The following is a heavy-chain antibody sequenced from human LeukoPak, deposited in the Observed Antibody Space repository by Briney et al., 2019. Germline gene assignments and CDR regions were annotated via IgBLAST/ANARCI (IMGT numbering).Heavy chain of an antibody. CDR3: ASSPRGYYGSGRGHLDY. V-gene: IGHV1-3*01. Sequence: ASVKVSRKASGYTFTSYAMHWVRQAPGQGLEWMGWINAGNGNTKYSQKFQGRVTITRDTSASTAYMELSSLRSEDTAVYYCASSPRGYYGSGRGHLDYWGQGTLVTVSS. CDR2: INAGNGNT. CDR1: GYTFTSYA. D-gene: IGHD3-10*01. J-gene: IGHJ4*02.